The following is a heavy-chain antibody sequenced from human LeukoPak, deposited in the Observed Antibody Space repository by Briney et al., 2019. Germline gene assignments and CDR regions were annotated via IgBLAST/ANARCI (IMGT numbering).Heavy chain of an antibody. Sequence: SQTLSLTCTVSGGSISSGDYYWRWIRQPPGKGLEWIGYIYYSGSTYYNPSLKSRVTISVDTSKNQFSLKLSSVTAADTAVYYCARDHADTHXFDYWGQGTLVTVSS. CDR3: ARDHADTHXFDY. J-gene: IGHJ4*02. D-gene: IGHD5-18*01. V-gene: IGHV4-30-4*01. CDR2: IYYSGST. CDR1: GGSISSGDYY.